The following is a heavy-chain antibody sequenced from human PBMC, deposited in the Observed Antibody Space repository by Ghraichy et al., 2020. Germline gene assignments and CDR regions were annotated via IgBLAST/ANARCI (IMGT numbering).Heavy chain of an antibody. CDR2: IKSKTDGGTT. D-gene: IGHD3-3*01. V-gene: IGHV3-15*01. J-gene: IGHJ4*02. CDR1: GFTFSNAW. CDR3: TTDVGAYYDFWSGYSDFDY. Sequence: GGSLRLSCAASGFTFSNAWMSWVRQAPGKGLEWVGRIKSKTDGGTTDYAAPVKGRFTISRDDSKNTLYLQMNSLKTEDTAVYYCTTDVGAYYDFWSGYSDFDYWGQGTLVTVSS.